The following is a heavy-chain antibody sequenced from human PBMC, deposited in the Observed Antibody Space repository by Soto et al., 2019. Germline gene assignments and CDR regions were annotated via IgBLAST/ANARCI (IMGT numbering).Heavy chain of an antibody. CDR3: ARLFCSTTTCDSWFDP. V-gene: IGHV5-10-1*01. Sequence: PEESLKISCTGFGYTFTTFWISWVRQMPGKGLEWMGRIDPRDSYVNYSPSFQGHVTISLDKSISTAYLQWGSLKASDTAMYYCARLFCSTTTCDSWFDPWGQGTLVTVYS. CDR2: IDPRDSYV. J-gene: IGHJ5*02. CDR1: GYTFTTFW. D-gene: IGHD2-2*01.